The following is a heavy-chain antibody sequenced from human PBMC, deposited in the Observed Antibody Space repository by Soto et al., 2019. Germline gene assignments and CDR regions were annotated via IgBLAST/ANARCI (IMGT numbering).Heavy chain of an antibody. D-gene: IGHD1-1*01. V-gene: IGHV5-51*01. Sequence: PGESLKISCKGSGYSFTNYWIGWVRQMPGKGLEWMGIIYPGDSDSRYSPSFQGQVTISADKSISTAYLQWSSLKASDTAMYYCARHPNDEYYAMDVWGQGTTVTVSS. CDR2: IYPGDSDS. CDR1: GYSFTNYW. J-gene: IGHJ6*02. CDR3: ARHPNDEYYAMDV.